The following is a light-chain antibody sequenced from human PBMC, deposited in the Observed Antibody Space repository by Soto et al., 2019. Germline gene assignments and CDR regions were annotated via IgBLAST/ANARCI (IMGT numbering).Light chain of an antibody. J-gene: IGKJ1*01. Sequence: EIVLPQSLAPLALPPRSGATLSCRTSQSVTNRYLAWYRQKPGQAPRLLIFGASIRDTGIPDRFSGSGSGTDFTLTINRLEPEDFAVYYCQQYGSSPGTFGQGTKVDI. CDR3: QQYGSSPGT. CDR2: GAS. CDR1: QSVTNRY. V-gene: IGKV3-20*01.